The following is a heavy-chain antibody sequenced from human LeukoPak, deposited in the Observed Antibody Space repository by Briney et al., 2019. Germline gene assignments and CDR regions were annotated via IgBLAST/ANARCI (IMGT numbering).Heavy chain of an antibody. D-gene: IGHD2-15*01. CDR1: GFTFSSYS. CDR3: AKNGDRGAYCSGGSCYPYYYYNMDV. V-gene: IGHV3-21*04. CDR2: TSSSSSYI. J-gene: IGHJ6*03. Sequence: GGSLRLSCAASGFTFSSYSMNWVLQAPGKGLEWVSSTSSSSSYIYYADSVKGRFTISRDNSKNTLYLQMNSLRAEDTAIYYCAKNGDRGAYCSGGSCYPYYYYNMDVWGKGTTVTISS.